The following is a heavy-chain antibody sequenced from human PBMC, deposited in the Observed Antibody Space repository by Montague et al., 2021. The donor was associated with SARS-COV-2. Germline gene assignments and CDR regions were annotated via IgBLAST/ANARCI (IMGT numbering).Heavy chain of an antibody. CDR1: GDSVSSNSVV. V-gene: IGHV6-1*01. J-gene: IGHJ4*02. Sequence: CAISGDSVSSNSVVWSWIRQSPSRGLEWLGRTYYRSKWYSDYAPSVRGRLTVNPDASKNEFSLELNYVTPEDTAVYYCVRYSGWFYFDFWGQGTLVTVSS. CDR2: TYYRSKWYS. D-gene: IGHD6-19*01. CDR3: VRYSGWFYFDF.